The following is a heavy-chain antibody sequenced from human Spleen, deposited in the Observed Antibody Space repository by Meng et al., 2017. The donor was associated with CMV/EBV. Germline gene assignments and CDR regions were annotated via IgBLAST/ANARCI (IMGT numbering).Heavy chain of an antibody. J-gene: IGHJ4*02. Sequence: LSFSFTGSSVSITYISCYWGWIGQAPEQVVESIRSICYSDNAYYITSLSTRVTISIDTSKNQFSINLTAVTAAETAGYYCASVDWSRWGQGTLVTVSS. CDR3: ASVDWSR. D-gene: IGHD3-9*01. CDR2: ICYSDNA. CDR1: SVSITYISCY. V-gene: IGHV4-39*01.